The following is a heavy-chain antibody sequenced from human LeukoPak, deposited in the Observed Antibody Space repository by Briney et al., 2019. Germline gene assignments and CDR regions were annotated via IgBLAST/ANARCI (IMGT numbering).Heavy chain of an antibody. CDR2: ISSSSSYI. D-gene: IGHD3-22*01. J-gene: IGHJ3*02. V-gene: IGHV3-21*01. CDR3: ARAGWDYDENAFDI. Sequence: SGGSPRLSCAASGFTLSSYEMNWVRQAPGKGLEWVSSISSSSSYIYYADSVKGRFTISRDNAKNSLYLQMNSLRAEDTAVYYCARAGWDYDENAFDIWGQGTMVTVSS. CDR1: GFTLSSYE.